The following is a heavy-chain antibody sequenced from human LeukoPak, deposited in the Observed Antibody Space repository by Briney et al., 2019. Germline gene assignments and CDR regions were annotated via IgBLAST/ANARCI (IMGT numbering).Heavy chain of an antibody. Sequence: PGGSLRLSCAASGFTFSDYYMSWIRQAPGKGLEWVSSISSSSSYIYYADSVKGRFTISRDNAKNSLYLQMNSLRAEDTAVYYCARDWFRVAATIDYWGQGTLVTVSS. CDR2: ISSSSSYI. V-gene: IGHV3-11*06. CDR3: ARDWFRVAATIDY. CDR1: GFTFSDYY. J-gene: IGHJ4*02. D-gene: IGHD2-15*01.